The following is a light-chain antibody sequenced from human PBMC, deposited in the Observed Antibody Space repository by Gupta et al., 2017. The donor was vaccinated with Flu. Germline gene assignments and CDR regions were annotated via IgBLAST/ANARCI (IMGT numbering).Light chain of an antibody. CDR3: QSYDSNVV. CDR2: EDN. CDR1: SGSIASHY. V-gene: IGLV6-57*01. Sequence: NFMLTQHHSVSESPGKTVTISCTRSSGSIASHYVQWYQQRPGSSPPTVIYEDNQRPSGVPDRFSGSIDSSSNSASLTISGLKTEDEADYYCQSYDSNVVFGGGTKLTVL. J-gene: IGLJ2*01.